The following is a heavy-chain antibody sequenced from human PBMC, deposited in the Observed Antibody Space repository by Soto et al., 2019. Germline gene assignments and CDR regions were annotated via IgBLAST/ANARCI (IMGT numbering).Heavy chain of an antibody. CDR2: IDYSGSN. D-gene: IGHD3-22*01. V-gene: IGHV4-39*01. CDR3: ARQGVTMIVVVYNLNWFDP. Sequence: SETLSLTCTVSGGSISSSIYYWGWIRQPPGKGLEWIGSIDYSGSNYYKPSLKSRVTISVDTSKNQFSLKLSSVTAADTAVYYCARQGVTMIVVVYNLNWFDPWGQGTLVTVSS. CDR1: GGSISSSIYY. J-gene: IGHJ5*02.